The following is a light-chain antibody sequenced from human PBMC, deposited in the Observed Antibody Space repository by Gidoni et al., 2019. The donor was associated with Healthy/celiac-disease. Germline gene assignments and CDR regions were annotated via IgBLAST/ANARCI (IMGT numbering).Light chain of an antibody. CDR3: AAWDDSLNGVV. Sequence: QSVLTQPPSASGTPGQRFTISCSGTSSNIGSNTVNWYQQRPGTAPKLLIYSNNQRPSGVPDRFSGSKSGTSASLAISGLQSEDEADYYCAAWDDSLNGVVFGGGTKLTVL. CDR1: SSNIGSNT. J-gene: IGLJ2*01. CDR2: SNN. V-gene: IGLV1-44*01.